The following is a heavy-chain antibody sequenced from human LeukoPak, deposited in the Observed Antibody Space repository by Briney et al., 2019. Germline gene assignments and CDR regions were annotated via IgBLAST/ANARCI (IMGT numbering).Heavy chain of an antibody. CDR1: GGSISSGGYY. J-gene: IGHJ4*02. CDR3: AREKCSGGSCYSDY. CDR2: IYYSGST. Sequence: SQTLSLTCTVSGGSISSGGYYWSWIRQHPGKGLEWIGYIYYSGSTYYNPPLKSRVTISVDTSKNQFSLKLSSVTAADTAVYYCAREKCSGGSCYSDYWGQGTLVTVSS. V-gene: IGHV4-31*03. D-gene: IGHD2-15*01.